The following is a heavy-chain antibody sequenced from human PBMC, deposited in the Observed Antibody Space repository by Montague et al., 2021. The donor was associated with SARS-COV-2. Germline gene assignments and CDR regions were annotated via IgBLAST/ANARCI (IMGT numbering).Heavy chain of an antibody. CDR2: INHRGTS. J-gene: IGHJ4*02. Sequence: SETLSLTCAVYGGSSSDYYWSWIRQPPGKGLEWIGEINHRGTSNYNPPLKSRVSISVDTSKNQFSLYLGSVTAADTAVYYCARGRQHFNMIVVVMTGGEYYFDYWAQGTLVTVSS. D-gene: IGHD3-22*01. CDR3: ARGRQHFNMIVVVMTGGEYYFDY. V-gene: IGHV4-34*01. CDR1: GGSSSDYY.